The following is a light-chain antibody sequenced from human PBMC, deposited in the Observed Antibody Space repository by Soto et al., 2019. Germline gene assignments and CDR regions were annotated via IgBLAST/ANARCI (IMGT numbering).Light chain of an antibody. Sequence: EIVMTQSPATLSVSPGERATLSCRASQSVSSDLAWYHQKPGQAPRLLIYGASTRATGIPARFSGSGSGTEFTLTISSLQSEDFAVYYCQQYSNWPPITFGQGTRLEIK. V-gene: IGKV3-15*01. CDR2: GAS. CDR3: QQYSNWPPIT. CDR1: QSVSSD. J-gene: IGKJ5*01.